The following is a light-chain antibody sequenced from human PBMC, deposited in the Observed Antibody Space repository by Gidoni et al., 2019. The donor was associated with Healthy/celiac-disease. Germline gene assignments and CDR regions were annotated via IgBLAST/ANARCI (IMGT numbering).Light chain of an antibody. CDR2: WAS. Sequence: DIVMTQSPDSLAVSRGERATINCKSSQNVLYSSNNKNYLAWYQQKSGQPPKLLIYWASTRGSWFPARFRGSGSRTDFTLTISSLQAEDVAVYYCHQYYSLPLTFGQGAKVEI. J-gene: IGKJ1*01. CDR1: QNVLYSSNNKNY. V-gene: IGKV4-1*01. CDR3: HQYYSLPLT.